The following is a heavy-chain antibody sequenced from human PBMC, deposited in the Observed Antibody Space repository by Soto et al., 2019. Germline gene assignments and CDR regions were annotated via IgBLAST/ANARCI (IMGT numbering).Heavy chain of an antibody. D-gene: IGHD3-3*01. Sequence: GGSLRLSCAASGFTFSSYAMSWVRQAPGKGLEWVSAISGSGGSTYYADSVKGRFTISRDNSKNTLYLQMNSLRAEDTAVYYCAKFQGGILEWLGGGHHFDYWGQGTLVTVSS. CDR1: GFTFSSYA. J-gene: IGHJ4*02. V-gene: IGHV3-23*01. CDR3: AKFQGGILEWLGGGHHFDY. CDR2: ISGSGGST.